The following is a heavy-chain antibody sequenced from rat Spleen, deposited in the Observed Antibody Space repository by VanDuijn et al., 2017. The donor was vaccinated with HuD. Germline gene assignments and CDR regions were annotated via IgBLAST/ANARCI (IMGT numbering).Heavy chain of an antibody. CDR1: GFSLTSNG. J-gene: IGHJ2*01. Sequence: QAQLKESGPGLVQPSQTLSLTCTVSGFSLTSNGVSWVRQPPGKGLEWMGRMRYNGDTSYNSVLKSRLSISRDTSKNQVFLKMNSLQTDDTGTYYCTIHPRYWGQGVMVTVSS. CDR3: TIHPRY. D-gene: IGHD3-1*01. V-gene: IGHV2-63*01. CDR2: MRYNGDT.